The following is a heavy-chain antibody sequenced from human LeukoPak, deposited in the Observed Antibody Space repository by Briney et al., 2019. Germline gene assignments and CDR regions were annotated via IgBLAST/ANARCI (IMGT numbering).Heavy chain of an antibody. CDR2: IIPIFGTA. D-gene: IGHD6-6*01. CDR3: ARVTPSSSWWEVDY. J-gene: IGHJ4*02. Sequence: ASVKVSCKASGGTFSSYAISWVRQAPGQGLEWMGGIIPIFGTANYAQKFQGRVTITGDESTSTAYMELGSLRSEDTAVYYCARVTPSSSWWEVDYWGQGTLVTVST. CDR1: GGTFSSYA. V-gene: IGHV1-69*13.